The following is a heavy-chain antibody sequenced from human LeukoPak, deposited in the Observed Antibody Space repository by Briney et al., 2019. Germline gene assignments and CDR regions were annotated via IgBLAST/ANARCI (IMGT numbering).Heavy chain of an antibody. Sequence: PGGSLRLSCAASGFTFSSYSMNWVRQAPGKGLEWVSSISSSSSYIYYADSVKGRFTISRDNAKNSLYLQMSSLRAEDTAVYYCASPTWGSGSPFDYWGQGTLVTVSS. CDR2: ISSSSSYI. J-gene: IGHJ4*02. D-gene: IGHD3-10*01. CDR1: GFTFSSYS. CDR3: ASPTWGSGSPFDY. V-gene: IGHV3-21*01.